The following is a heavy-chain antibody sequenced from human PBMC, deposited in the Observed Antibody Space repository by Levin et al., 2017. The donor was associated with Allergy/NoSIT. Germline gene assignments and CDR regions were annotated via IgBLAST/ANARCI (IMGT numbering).Heavy chain of an antibody. D-gene: IGHD2-2*01. CDR3: ARGGCSSTSCLDN. V-gene: IGHV3-74*01. CDR2: INSDGSNT. J-gene: IGHJ4*02. Sequence: GESLKISCAASGFTFSNYWMHWVRQAPGKGLVWVAHINSDGSNTNYADSVKGRFTISRDNAKNTLYLQMNSLRDEDTAVYYCARGGCSSTSCLDNWGQGTLVTVSP. CDR1: GFTFSNYW.